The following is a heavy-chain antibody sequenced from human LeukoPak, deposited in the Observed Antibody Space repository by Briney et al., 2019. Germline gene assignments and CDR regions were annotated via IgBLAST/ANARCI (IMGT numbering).Heavy chain of an antibody. V-gene: IGHV1-69*04. CDR2: ISPIPGIA. Sequence: SVKVSCKASGGTFTSYAFSWVRPAPGQGLEWMGRISPIPGIANYAQKFQGRVTISADKSTSTAYMELSSLRSEDTALYYCARETPGFDYWGQGTLVTVSS. CDR1: GGTFTSYA. CDR3: ARETPGFDY. J-gene: IGHJ4*02.